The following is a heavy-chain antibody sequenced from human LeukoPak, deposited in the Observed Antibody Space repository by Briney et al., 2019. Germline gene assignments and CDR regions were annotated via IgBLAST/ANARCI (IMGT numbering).Heavy chain of an antibody. V-gene: IGHV1-2*02. D-gene: IGHD3-10*01. Sequence: APVKVSCKASGYTFTAHYIHWVRQAPGQGLEWMGWIDPNSGGTNYAQKFLGSVTMTGDTSINTAFMELSRLRSDDTAIYYWARGRGTAMVRGVITNYFDLWSRGCLDIVSS. CDR3: ARGRGTAMVRGVITNYFDL. CDR2: IDPNSGGT. CDR1: GYTFTAHY. J-gene: IGHJ2*01.